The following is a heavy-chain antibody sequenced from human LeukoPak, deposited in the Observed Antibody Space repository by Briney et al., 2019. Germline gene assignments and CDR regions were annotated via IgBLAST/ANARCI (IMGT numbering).Heavy chain of an antibody. Sequence: SGTLSLTCAVSGGSISSSNWWSWVRQPPGKGLEWIGEIYHSGSTNYNPSLKSRVTISVDKSKNQFSLKLSSVTAADTAVYYCARASWIQLWPNWFDPWGQGTLVTVSS. CDR2: IYHSGST. D-gene: IGHD5-18*01. CDR1: GGSISSSNW. CDR3: ARASWIQLWPNWFDP. V-gene: IGHV4-4*02. J-gene: IGHJ5*02.